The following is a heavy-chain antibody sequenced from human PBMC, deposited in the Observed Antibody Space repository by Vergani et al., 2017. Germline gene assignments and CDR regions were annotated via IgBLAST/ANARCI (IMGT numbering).Heavy chain of an antibody. CDR2: IIPIFGTA. CDR1: GGTFSSYA. V-gene: IGHV1-69*01. J-gene: IGHJ4*02. Sequence: QVQLVQSGAEVKKPGSSVKVSCKASGGTFSSYAISWVRQAPGQGLEWMGGIIPIFGTANYAQKFQGRVTITADESTSTAYMELSSLRSEDTAVYYCAGDYVSFGGVIGYGVFDYWGQGTLVTVSS. CDR3: AGDYVSFGGVIGYGVFDY. D-gene: IGHD3-16*02.